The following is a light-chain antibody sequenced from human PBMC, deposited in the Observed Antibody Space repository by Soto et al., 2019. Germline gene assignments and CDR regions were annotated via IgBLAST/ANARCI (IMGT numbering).Light chain of an antibody. Sequence: QSALTQPPSASGSPGQSVTIPCTGTNSDVGAYNYVSWYQQYPGKVPKLIIYEVNKRPSGVPDRISGSKSGNTASLTVYGLQAEDEADYYCSSFAGAPVIFGGGTKLNVL. CDR1: NSDVGAYNY. CDR2: EVN. J-gene: IGLJ2*01. V-gene: IGLV2-8*01. CDR3: SSFAGAPVI.